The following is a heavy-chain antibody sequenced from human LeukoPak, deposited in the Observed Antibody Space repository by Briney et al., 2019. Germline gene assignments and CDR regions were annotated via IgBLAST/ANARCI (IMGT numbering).Heavy chain of an antibody. D-gene: IGHD1-1*01. CDR2: VDYSGST. V-gene: IGHV4-61*01. CDR1: GGSVSSGNYY. Sequence: PSETLSFTCSVSGGSVSSGNYYWSWIWQPPGKGLEWIGYVDYSGSTSYNPSLKRRVTISVDTSKNQFFLKVVYLTAADTAVYYCARGIRTGYGYWGQGTLVTVSS. J-gene: IGHJ4*02. CDR3: ARGIRTGYGY.